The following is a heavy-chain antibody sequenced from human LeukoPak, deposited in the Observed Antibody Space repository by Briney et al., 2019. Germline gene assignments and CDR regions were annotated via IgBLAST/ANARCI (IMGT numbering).Heavy chain of an antibody. Sequence: GGSLRLSCEASGFIFSRHWMSWVRQPPGRGLEWVANIKQDGSMKQYADSVRGRFIISRENAKNSVYLQLSSLKAEDSAVYFCARDESGGYYVYWGQGTLVTVSS. D-gene: IGHD2-15*01. CDR3: ARDESGGYYVY. J-gene: IGHJ4*02. V-gene: IGHV3-7*01. CDR1: GFIFSRHW. CDR2: IKQDGSMK.